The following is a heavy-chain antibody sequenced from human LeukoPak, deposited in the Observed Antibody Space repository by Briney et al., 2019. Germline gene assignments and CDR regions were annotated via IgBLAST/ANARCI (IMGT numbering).Heavy chain of an antibody. CDR2: IYYSGST. D-gene: IGHD1-26*01. CDR1: GYYIGSYY. CDR3: AKDSGGTYLSLDY. J-gene: IGHJ4*02. V-gene: IGHV4-59*01. Sequence: SGTLSLTWSVLGYYIGSYYWVWFGQPPGKGLEWSGYIYYSGSTNYNPSLKSRVTISVDTSKTQFSRKLSSVTAAATAVYYCAKDSGGTYLSLDYWGQGTLVTVSS.